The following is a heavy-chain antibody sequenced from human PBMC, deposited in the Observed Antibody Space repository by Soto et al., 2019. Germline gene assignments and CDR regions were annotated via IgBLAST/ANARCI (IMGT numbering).Heavy chain of an antibody. J-gene: IGHJ3*02. CDR2: FLCSVCII. CDR3: ARNRPSGDLPFYM. CDR1: GFTFSSYS. Sequence: GGSLRLSCAASGFTFSSYSMNWVRQAPGKFLVWFSYFLCSVCIIYYADSVKGRFPISRDFAKTSLFLQMNRLRAEDTAVYYCARNRPSGDLPFYMWAQGTMVTVSS. V-gene: IGHV3-48*01. D-gene: IGHD2-21*02.